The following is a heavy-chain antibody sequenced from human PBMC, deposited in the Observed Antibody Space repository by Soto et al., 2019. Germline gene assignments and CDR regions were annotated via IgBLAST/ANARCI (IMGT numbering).Heavy chain of an antibody. J-gene: IGHJ6*02. CDR2: IVVGSGNT. V-gene: IGHV1-58*02. CDR1: GYTFTGYY. CDR3: AAGKIVGATPYYYYGMDV. Sequence: SVKVSCKASGYTFTGYYMHWVRQAPGQRLEWIGWIVVGSGNTNYAQKFQERVTITRDMSTSTAYMELSSLRSEDTAVYYCAAGKIVGATPYYYYGMDVWGLGTTVTVSS. D-gene: IGHD1-26*01.